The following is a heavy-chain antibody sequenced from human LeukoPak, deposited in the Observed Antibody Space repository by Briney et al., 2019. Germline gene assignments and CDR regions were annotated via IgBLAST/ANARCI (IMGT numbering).Heavy chain of an antibody. CDR3: ARQPYFDAFDI. V-gene: IGHV1-2*02. CDR2: INPNSGGT. CDR1: GYTFTVYY. D-gene: IGHD2-21*01. Sequence: ASVNVSCKSAGYTFTVYYMHLVRQAPGQGLEGMGWINPNSGGTNYAQKFQVRVTMTRDTSISTAYMELSRLRSDDTAVYYCARQPYFDAFDIWGQGTMVTVSS. J-gene: IGHJ3*02.